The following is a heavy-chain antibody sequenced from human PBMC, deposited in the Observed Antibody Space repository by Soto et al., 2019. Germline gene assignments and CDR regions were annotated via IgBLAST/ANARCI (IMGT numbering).Heavy chain of an antibody. CDR1: GGTFSSYA. Sequence: GASVKVSCKASGGTFSSYAISWVRQAPGQGLEWMGGIIPIFGTANYAQKFQGRVTITADESTSTAYMELSSLRSEDTAAYYCAGRGSGGSSWYIPPNAFDIWGQGTMVTVSS. D-gene: IGHD6-13*01. J-gene: IGHJ3*02. CDR3: AGRGSGGSSWYIPPNAFDI. V-gene: IGHV1-69*13. CDR2: IIPIFGTA.